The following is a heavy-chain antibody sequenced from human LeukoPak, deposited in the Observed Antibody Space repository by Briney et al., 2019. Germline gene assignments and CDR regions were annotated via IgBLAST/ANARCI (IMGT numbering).Heavy chain of an antibody. J-gene: IGHJ6*03. CDR3: ASRGTYDSSGSYYYYYMDV. D-gene: IGHD3-22*01. Sequence: GASVKVSCKASGYTFTSYYMHWVRQAPGQGLEWMGIINPSGGSTSYAQKFQGRVTMTRDMSTSTVYMELSSLRSEDTAVYYCASRGTYDSSGSYYYYYMDVWGKGTTVTVSS. CDR1: GYTFTSYY. V-gene: IGHV1-46*01. CDR2: INPSGGST.